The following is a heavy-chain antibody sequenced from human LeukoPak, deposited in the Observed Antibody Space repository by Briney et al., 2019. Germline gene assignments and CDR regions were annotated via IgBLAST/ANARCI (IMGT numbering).Heavy chain of an antibody. CDR2: IYYSGST. J-gene: IGHJ4*02. CDR1: GGSISSYY. CDR3: ARDSGEGGWDY. V-gene: IGHV4-59*01. Sequence: PSETLSLTCTVSGGSISSYYWSWIRQPPGKGLEWIGYIYYSGSTNYNPSLKSRVTISVDTSKNQFSLKLSSVTAADTAVYYCARDSGEGGWDYWGQGTLVTVSS. D-gene: IGHD3-10*01.